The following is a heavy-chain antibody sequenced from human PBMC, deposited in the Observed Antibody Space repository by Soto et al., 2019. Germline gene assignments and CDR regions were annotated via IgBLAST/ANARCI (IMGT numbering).Heavy chain of an antibody. Sequence: QVQLVESGGGVVHPGTSLRLSCVTSGFTFSSFAMDWVRQAPGKGLEWVAAISFDGRDISYRESVKGRFTISRDKFKNTVYMQMNSLRPEDTAVYYCAKESLDYFDSGRFCAHAFDHWGQGTLVTGSS. J-gene: IGHJ4*02. CDR2: ISFDGRDI. CDR1: GFTFSSFA. V-gene: IGHV3-30*18. D-gene: IGHD3-10*01. CDR3: AKESLDYFDSGRFCAHAFDH.